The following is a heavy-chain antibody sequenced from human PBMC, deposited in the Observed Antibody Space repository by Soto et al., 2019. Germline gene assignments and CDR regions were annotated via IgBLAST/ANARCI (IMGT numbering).Heavy chain of an antibody. CDR3: ARGIMARGTLDAGVSVPLDY. J-gene: IGHJ4*02. V-gene: IGHV3-13*01. Sequence: GGSLRLSCEASGFTFSSSDMHWVRQITGKGLEWVSTLTAGDDTYYPGSVKGRFTVSRDNAKNSLYLQMNSLGVGDTAVYYCARGIMARGTLDAGVSVPLDYWGQGTLVTVSS. CDR2: LTAGDDT. CDR1: GFTFSSSD. D-gene: IGHD3-10*01.